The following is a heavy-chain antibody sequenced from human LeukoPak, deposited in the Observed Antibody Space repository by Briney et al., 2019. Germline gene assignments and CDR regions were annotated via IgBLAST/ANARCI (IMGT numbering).Heavy chain of an antibody. CDR3: ARDSAYSFDY. V-gene: IGHV3-21*01. CDR2: ISSSGHYL. CDR1: GFTFSSYS. Sequence: GGSLRLSCAASGFTFSSYSMNWVRQAPGKGLEWVSSISSSGHYLYYADSVRGRFTISRENAKNSLYLQMNSLRDEDTAVYYCARDSAYSFDYWGQGTLVTVSS. J-gene: IGHJ4*02. D-gene: IGHD4-11*01.